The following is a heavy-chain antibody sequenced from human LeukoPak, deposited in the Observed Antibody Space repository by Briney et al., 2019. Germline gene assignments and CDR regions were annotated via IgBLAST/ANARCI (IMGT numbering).Heavy chain of an antibody. V-gene: IGHV4-39*02. D-gene: IGHD2-15*01. CDR3: ARDGLGGWFDP. CDR2: IYYTGST. Sequence: SETLSLTCTVSGGSISSSSYYWGWIRQPPGKGLEWIGCIYYTGSTYYNPSLKSRVTISVDTSKNQFSLKLSSVTAADTAVYYCARDGLGGWFDPWGQRTLVTVSS. CDR1: GGSISSSSYY. J-gene: IGHJ5*02.